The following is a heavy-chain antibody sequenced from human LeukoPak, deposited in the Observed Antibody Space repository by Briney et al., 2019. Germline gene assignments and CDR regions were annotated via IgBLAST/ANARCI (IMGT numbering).Heavy chain of an antibody. CDR2: IYHSGST. CDR1: GGSISSSSYY. D-gene: IGHD3-9*01. CDR3: ARLTGYSSESWFDP. J-gene: IGHJ5*02. Sequence: SETLSLTCTVSGGSISSSSYYWGWIRQPPGKGLECIGSIYHSGSTYSNPSLKSRVTISADTSKNQLSLKLSSVTAADTAVYYCARLTGYSSESWFDPWGQGTLVTVSS. V-gene: IGHV4-39*07.